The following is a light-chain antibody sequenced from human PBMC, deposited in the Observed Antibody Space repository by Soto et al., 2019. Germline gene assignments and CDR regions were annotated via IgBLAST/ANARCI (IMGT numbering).Light chain of an antibody. Sequence: DIVMTQSPDSLAVSLGERATINRKSSQSVLLSSNNRNYLAWYQQKAGQPPKLLIYWASTRESVVPDRFSGSGSGTDFTLTISGLQAEDVAVYYCQQYYSTVYSFGQGTKLEIK. CDR2: WAS. CDR3: QQYYSTVYS. V-gene: IGKV4-1*01. CDR1: QSVLLSSNNRNY. J-gene: IGKJ2*03.